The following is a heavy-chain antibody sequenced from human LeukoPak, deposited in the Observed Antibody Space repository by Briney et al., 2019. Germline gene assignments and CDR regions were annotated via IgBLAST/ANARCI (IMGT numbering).Heavy chain of an antibody. D-gene: IGHD3-22*01. Sequence: GRSLRLSCAASGFTFSSYGMHWVRQAPGKGLEWVAFIRYDGSNKYYADSVKGRFTISRDNSKNTLYLQMNSLRAEDTAVYYCAKDRITMIVVAVPYYFDYWGQGTLVTVSS. CDR3: AKDRITMIVVAVPYYFDY. CDR2: IRYDGSNK. J-gene: IGHJ4*02. V-gene: IGHV3-30*02. CDR1: GFTFSSYG.